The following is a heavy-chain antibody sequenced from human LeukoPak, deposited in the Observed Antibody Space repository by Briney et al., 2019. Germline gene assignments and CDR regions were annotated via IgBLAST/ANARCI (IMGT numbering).Heavy chain of an antibody. V-gene: IGHV1-3*01. D-gene: IGHD5-12*01. Sequence: ASVKVSCKASGYTFTSYAMHWVRQAPGQRLEWMGWINAGNGNTKYSQKFQGRVTITRDTSASTAYMELSSQRSEDTAVYYCARKTVATVLDYWGQGTLVTVSS. CDR3: ARKTVATVLDY. CDR1: GYTFTSYA. J-gene: IGHJ4*02. CDR2: INAGNGNT.